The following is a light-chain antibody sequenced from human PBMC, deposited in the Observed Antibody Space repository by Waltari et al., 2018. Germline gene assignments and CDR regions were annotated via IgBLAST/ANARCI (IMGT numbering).Light chain of an antibody. J-gene: IGLJ2*01. CDR3: QAWDTSTGRV. CDR1: KLGPKD. Sequence: SYERTQPPSLTVSPRQTASITCSGDKLGPKDAFWYQQTPGQSPLLILYKDNRRPSGIPERFSGSNAGNTATLTITGTQAVDEAEYYCQAWDTSTGRVFGGGTKLTVL. V-gene: IGLV3-1*01. CDR2: KDN.